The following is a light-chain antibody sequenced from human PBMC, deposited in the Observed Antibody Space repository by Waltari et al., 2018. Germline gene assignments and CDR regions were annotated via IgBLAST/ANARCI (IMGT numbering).Light chain of an antibody. CDR3: QTWDTDIHVV. CDR2: LNSDGSH. V-gene: IGLV4-69*01. J-gene: IGLJ2*01. Sequence: QLVLTQSPSASASLGASVKLTCTLSRRHRHYALAWPQQQPKKGPRYLMKLNSDGSHTKGDGIPDRFSGSSSGAERILTISSLQSEDEGDYYCQTWDTDIHVVFGGGTSLTVL. CDR1: RRHRHYA.